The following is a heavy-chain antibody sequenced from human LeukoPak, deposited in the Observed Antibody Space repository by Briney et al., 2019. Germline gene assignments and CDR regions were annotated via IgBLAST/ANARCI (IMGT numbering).Heavy chain of an antibody. CDR2: IIPILGIA. CDR1: GCTFSSYT. V-gene: IGHV1-69*02. D-gene: IGHD2-2*02. Sequence: AASVKVSCKASGCTFSSYTIIWLQQAPGQGLEWMGRIIPILGIANHPQQLQGRVTITADKSTSTAYMELSSLRSEDTAVYYCARAPGYCSSTSCYTRLGYWGQGTLVTVSS. CDR3: ARAPGYCSSTSCYTRLGY. J-gene: IGHJ4*02.